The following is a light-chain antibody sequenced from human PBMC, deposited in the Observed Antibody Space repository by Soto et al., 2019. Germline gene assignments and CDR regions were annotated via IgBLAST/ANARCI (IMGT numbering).Light chain of an antibody. V-gene: IGKV3-15*01. CDR2: GAS. CDR3: QQYNTWPPVFT. CDR1: QSVNSN. Sequence: EIVMTQSPATLSVSPGERATRSCRASQSVNSNLAWYQQKPGQAPRLLIYGASTRATGIPARFSGSESGTEFTLTISSLQSEDFALYFCQQYNTWPPVFTFGQGTKLEIK. J-gene: IGKJ2*01.